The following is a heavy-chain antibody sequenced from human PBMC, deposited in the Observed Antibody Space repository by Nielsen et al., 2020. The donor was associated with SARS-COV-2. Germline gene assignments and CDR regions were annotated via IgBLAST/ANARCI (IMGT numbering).Heavy chain of an antibody. D-gene: IGHD3-3*01. CDR2: ISGSGGST. Sequence: GGSLRLSCAASGFTFSSYAMSWVRQAPGKGLEWVSAISGSGGSTYYADSVKGRFTISRDNSKNTLYLQMNSLRAEDTAVYYCARVGRVTRFLEWLPDWDYYGMDVWGQGTTVTVSS. J-gene: IGHJ6*02. V-gene: IGHV3-23*01. CDR1: GFTFSSYA. CDR3: ARVGRVTRFLEWLPDWDYYGMDV.